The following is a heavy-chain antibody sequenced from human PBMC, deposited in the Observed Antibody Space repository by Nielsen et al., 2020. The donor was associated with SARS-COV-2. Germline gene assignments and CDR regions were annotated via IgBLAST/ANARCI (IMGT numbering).Heavy chain of an antibody. J-gene: IGHJ6*02. V-gene: IGHV3-9*01. Sequence: SLKISCAASGFTFDDHAMHWVRQAPGKGLEWVSGISWNSGSIGYADSVKGRFTISRDNAKNSLYLQMNSLRAEDTALYYCAKDIRGYYYYGMDVWGQGTTVTASS. CDR1: GFTFDDHA. D-gene: IGHD3-10*01. CDR2: ISWNSGSI. CDR3: AKDIRGYYYYGMDV.